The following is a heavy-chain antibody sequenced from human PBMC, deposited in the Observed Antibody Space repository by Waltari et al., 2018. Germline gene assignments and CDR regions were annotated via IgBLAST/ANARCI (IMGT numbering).Heavy chain of an antibody. J-gene: IGHJ6*04. D-gene: IGHD6-19*01. Sequence: QVQLQQWGAGLLKPSETLSLTCAVYGGSFSGYYWSWIRQPPGKGLEWIGEINHSGSTNYNPSLKSRVTISVDTSKNQFSLKLSSVTAADTAVYYCARNGIAVAGGGYYYYGMDVWGKGTTVTVSS. V-gene: IGHV4-34*01. CDR3: ARNGIAVAGGGYYYYGMDV. CDR2: INHSGST. CDR1: GGSFSGYY.